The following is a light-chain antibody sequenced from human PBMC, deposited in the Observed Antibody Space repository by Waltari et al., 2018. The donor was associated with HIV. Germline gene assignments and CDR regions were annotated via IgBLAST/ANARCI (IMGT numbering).Light chain of an antibody. V-gene: IGLV3-25*03. CDR1: ALATHY. CDR2: KDT. CDR3: QSGGSSGSWV. Sequence: SNELTQPPSVSVSTGQTARITCSGDALATHYTYWFQQKPGQAPVLVIYKDTERPSGIPERFSGSRSGTTVKLTISGVQAEDEADYYCQSGGSSGSWVFGGGTKLTVL. J-gene: IGLJ3*02.